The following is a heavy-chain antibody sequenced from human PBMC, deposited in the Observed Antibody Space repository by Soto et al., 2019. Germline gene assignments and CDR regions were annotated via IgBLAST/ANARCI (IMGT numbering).Heavy chain of an antibody. CDR3: ARARGKSYTSSPNWYFDL. CDR1: GGSINSRDYF. Sequence: PSETLSLTCTVFGGSINSRDYFWNWVRQRPGKGLEWIGYIDYTGNTYYNPTLKSRISMSLDTSKTQFSLDLTSVTAADTALYYCARARGKSYTSSPNWYFDLWGRGALVTVSS. CDR2: IDYTGNT. J-gene: IGHJ2*01. D-gene: IGHD6-6*01. V-gene: IGHV4-31*03.